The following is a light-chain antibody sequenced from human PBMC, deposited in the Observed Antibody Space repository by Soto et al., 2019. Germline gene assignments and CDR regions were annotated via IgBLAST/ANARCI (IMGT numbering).Light chain of an antibody. V-gene: IGLV6-57*04. CDR3: QSYDLNTVM. Sequence: NFMLTQPHSVSASPGKTVTISCTRSSGSIASFYVQWYQQRPGSAPTTMIYEDRERPSGVPDRFSGSIDSSSNSASLTISGLKTEDEADYYCQSYDLNTVMFGGGTKLTVL. CDR2: EDR. CDR1: SGSIASFY. J-gene: IGLJ3*02.